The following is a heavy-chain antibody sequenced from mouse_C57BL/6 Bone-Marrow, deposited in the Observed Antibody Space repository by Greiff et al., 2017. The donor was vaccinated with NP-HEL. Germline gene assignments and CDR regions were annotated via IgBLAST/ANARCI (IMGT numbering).Heavy chain of an antibody. D-gene: IGHD2-1*01. CDR1: GYTFTDYE. J-gene: IGHJ1*03. CDR2: IDPETGGT. CDR3: TGTLLCPYWYFDV. Sequence: QVQLQQSGAELVRPGASVTLSCKASGYTFTDYEMHWVKPTPVHGLEWIGAIDPETGGTAYNQKFKGKAILTADKSSSTAYLEHLSLTSEDSAVYYCTGTLLCPYWYFDVWGTGTTVTVSS. V-gene: IGHV1-15*01.